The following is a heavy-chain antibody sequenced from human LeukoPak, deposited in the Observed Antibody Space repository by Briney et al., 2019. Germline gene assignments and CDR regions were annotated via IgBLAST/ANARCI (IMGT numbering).Heavy chain of an antibody. J-gene: IGHJ4*02. CDR3: ARGQVGGLH. D-gene: IGHD4-23*01. CDR2: IYYSGST. V-gene: IGHV4-39*01. CDR1: GGSISSSSYY. Sequence: SETLSLTCTVSGGSISSSSYYWAWIRQPPGKGLEWIGSIYYSGSTHYSPSLKSRVTMSVDTSKNQFSLNLSSVTAADTAVYYCARGQVGGLHWGQGTLVTVSS.